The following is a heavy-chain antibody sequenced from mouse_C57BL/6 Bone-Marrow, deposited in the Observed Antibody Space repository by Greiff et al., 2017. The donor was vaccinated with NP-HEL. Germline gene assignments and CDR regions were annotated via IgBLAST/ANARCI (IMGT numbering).Heavy chain of an antibody. V-gene: IGHV5-2*03. Sequence: EVNVVESGGGLVQPGESLKLSCESNEYEFPSHDMSWVRKTPEKRLELVAAINSDGGSTYYPDSMERRFIISRDNTKKTVYLQMSSLRAEDTAMYYCARHGEATSAMDYWGQGTSVTVSA. D-gene: IGHD1-1*01. CDR3: ARHGEATSAMDY. CDR1: EYEFPSHD. CDR2: INSDGGST. J-gene: IGHJ4*01.